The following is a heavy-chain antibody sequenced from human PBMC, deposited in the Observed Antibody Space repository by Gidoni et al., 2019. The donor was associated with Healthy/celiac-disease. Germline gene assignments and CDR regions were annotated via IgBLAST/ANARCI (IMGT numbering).Heavy chain of an antibody. Sequence: QVQLVQSGAEVTQPGSSVKVSCQASKGTFSSYASSWVRQAHGQGLEWIGGIIPIFGTANYAQKFQGRVTITADESTSTAYMELSSLRSEDTAVYYCARDPVSGTGFDYWGQGTLVTVSS. D-gene: IGHD6-19*01. CDR3: ARDPVSGTGFDY. CDR2: IIPIFGTA. CDR1: KGTFSSYA. V-gene: IGHV1-69*01. J-gene: IGHJ4*02.